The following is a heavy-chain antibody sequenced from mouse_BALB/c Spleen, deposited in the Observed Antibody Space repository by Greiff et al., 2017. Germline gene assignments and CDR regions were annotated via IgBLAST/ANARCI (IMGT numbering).Heavy chain of an antibody. CDR1: GYTFTSYW. CDR2: INPSTGYT. V-gene: IGHV1-7*01. D-gene: IGHD2-3*01. CDR3: ARERGDDGYYAWFAY. Sequence: QVQLKESGAELAKPGASVKMSCKASGYTFTSYWMHWVKQRPGQGLEWIGYINPSTGYTEYNQKFKDKATLTADKSSSTAYMQLSSLTSEDSAVYYCARERGDDGYYAWFAYWGQGTLVTVSA. J-gene: IGHJ3*01.